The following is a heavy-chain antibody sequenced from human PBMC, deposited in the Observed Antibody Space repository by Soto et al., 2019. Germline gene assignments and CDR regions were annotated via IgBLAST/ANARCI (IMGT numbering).Heavy chain of an antibody. V-gene: IGHV3-48*03. D-gene: IGHD2-21*02. CDR3: ARGFCGGDCYVDY. Sequence: PXGSLRLSCSASGFTLSSYEINWVRQAPGKGLEWVSYISRSGTTIYYADSVKGRFTISRDNAKNSLYLQMNSLRAEDTAVYYCARGFCGGDCYVDYWGQGNLVTVSA. J-gene: IGHJ4*02. CDR2: ISRSGTTI. CDR1: GFTLSSYE.